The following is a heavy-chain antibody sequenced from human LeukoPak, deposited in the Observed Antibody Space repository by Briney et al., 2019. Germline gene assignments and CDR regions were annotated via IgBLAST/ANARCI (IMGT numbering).Heavy chain of an antibody. CDR2: IYSGGST. Sequence: GGSLRLSCAASGFTFSSNYMSWVRQAPGKGLEWVSVIYSGGSTYYADSVKGRFTISRDNSKNTLYLQMNSLRAEDTAVYYCARALTWFGMNAFDIWGQGTMVTVSS. D-gene: IGHD3-10*01. CDR3: ARALTWFGMNAFDI. CDR1: GFTFSSNY. J-gene: IGHJ3*02. V-gene: IGHV3-53*01.